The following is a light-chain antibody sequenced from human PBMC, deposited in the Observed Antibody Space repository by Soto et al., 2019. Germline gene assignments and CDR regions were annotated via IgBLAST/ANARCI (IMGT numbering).Light chain of an antibody. CDR1: SSNIGSNY. CDR3: AAWDDSLSLG. J-gene: IGLJ2*01. CDR2: NNN. Sequence: QSVLTQPPSASGTPGQRVTISCSGRSSNIGSNYVYWYQQLPGTAPKLLIYNNNQRPSGVPDRFSGSKSGTSASLAISGLRSEDGADYYCAAWDDSLSLGFGGGTKLTVL. V-gene: IGLV1-47*02.